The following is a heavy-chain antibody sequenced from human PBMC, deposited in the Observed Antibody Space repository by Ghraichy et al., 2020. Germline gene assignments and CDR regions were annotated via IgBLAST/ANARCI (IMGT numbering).Heavy chain of an antibody. V-gene: IGHV4-4*07. CDR2: IYTSGST. J-gene: IGHJ6*02. CDR3: ARDGAVVPGYLNYGMDV. D-gene: IGHD2-2*01. Sequence: SEILSLTCTVSGGSISSYYWSWIRQPAGKGLEWIGRIYTSGSTNYNPSLKSRVTMSVDTSKNQFSLKLSSVTAAETAVYYCARDGAVVPGYLNYGMDVWGQGTTVTVSS. CDR1: GGSISSYY.